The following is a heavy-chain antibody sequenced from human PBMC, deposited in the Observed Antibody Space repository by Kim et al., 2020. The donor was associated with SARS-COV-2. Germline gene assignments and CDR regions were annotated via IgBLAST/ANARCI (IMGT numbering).Heavy chain of an antibody. J-gene: IGHJ4*02. D-gene: IGHD3-22*01. CDR1: GGSISSSSYY. V-gene: IGHV4-39*01. CDR3: ARHPNPYYYDSSGYLD. CDR2: IYYSGST. Sequence: SETLSLTCTVSGGSISSSSYYWGWIRQPPGKGLEWIGSIYYSGSTYYNPSLKSRVTISVDTSKNQFSLKLSSVTAADTAVYYCARHPNPYYYDSSGYLDWGQGTLVTVSS.